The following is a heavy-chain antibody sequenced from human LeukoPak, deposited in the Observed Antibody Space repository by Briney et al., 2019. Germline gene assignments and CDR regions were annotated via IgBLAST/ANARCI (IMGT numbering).Heavy chain of an antibody. D-gene: IGHD3-16*01. J-gene: IGHJ4*02. Sequence: PSETLSLTCTVSGGSISSYYWSWIRQPPGKGLEWIGYIYYSGSTNYNPSLKSRVTISVDTSKNQFSLKLSSVTAADTAVYYCARGGADDYFDYWGQGTLVTVSS. CDR1: GGSISSYY. CDR2: IYYSGST. CDR3: ARGGADDYFDY. V-gene: IGHV4-59*08.